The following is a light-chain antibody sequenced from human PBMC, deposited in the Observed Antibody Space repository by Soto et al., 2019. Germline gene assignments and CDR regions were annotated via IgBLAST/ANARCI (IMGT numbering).Light chain of an antibody. CDR2: GDS. CDR3: QSSDSRLSGSDV. J-gene: IGLJ1*01. V-gene: IGLV1-40*01. Sequence: QSVLTQPPSVSGAPGQRVTISCTGGSSNIGAGWPVHWFQQLPGAAPKLLIFGDSNRPSGVPDRFSGSKSGTSASLAITGLQADDEADYYCQSSDSRLSGSDVFGTGTKVTVL. CDR1: SSNIGAGWP.